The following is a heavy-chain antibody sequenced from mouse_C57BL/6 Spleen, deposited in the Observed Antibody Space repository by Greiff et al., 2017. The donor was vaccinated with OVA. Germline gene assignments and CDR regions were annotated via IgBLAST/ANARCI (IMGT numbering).Heavy chain of an antibody. Sequence: VQLQQSGPELVKPGASVKISCKASGYSFPGYYMNWVKQSPEKSLEWIGEINPSTGGTTYNQKFKAKATLTVDKSSSTAYMQLKSLTSEDSAVFYCAVRRITTVVARGFAYWGQVTLVTVSA. D-gene: IGHD1-1*01. CDR3: AVRRITTVVARGFAY. CDR1: GYSFPGYY. CDR2: INPSTGGT. V-gene: IGHV1-42*01. J-gene: IGHJ3*01.